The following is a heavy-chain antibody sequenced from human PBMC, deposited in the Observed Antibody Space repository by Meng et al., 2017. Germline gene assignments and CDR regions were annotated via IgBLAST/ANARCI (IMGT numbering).Heavy chain of an antibody. J-gene: IGHJ6*02. V-gene: IGHV4-61*01. CDR2: IYYSGST. CDR3: ARDWGTHTIFGMVISRGMDV. Sequence: SETLSLTCTVSGGSVSSGSYYWSWIRQPPGKGLEWIGYIYYSGSTNYNPSLKSRVTISVDTSKNQFSLKLSSVTAADTAVYYCARDWGTHTIFGMVISRGMDVWGQGTTVTVSS. D-gene: IGHD3-3*01. CDR1: GGSVSSGSYY.